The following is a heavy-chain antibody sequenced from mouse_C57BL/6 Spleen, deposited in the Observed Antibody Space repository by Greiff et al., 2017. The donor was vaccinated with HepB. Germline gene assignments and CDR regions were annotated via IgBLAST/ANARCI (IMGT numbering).Heavy chain of an antibody. CDR2: ISYSGST. CDR1: GYSITSDY. D-gene: IGHD1-1*01. Sequence: EVQRVESGPGLAKPSQTLSLTCSVTGYSITSDYWNWIRKFPGNKLEYMGYISYSGSTYYNPSLKSRISITRDTSKNQYYLQLNSVTTEDTATYYCARSITTVVAYWYFDVWGTGTTVTVSS. J-gene: IGHJ1*03. CDR3: ARSITTVVAYWYFDV. V-gene: IGHV3-8*01.